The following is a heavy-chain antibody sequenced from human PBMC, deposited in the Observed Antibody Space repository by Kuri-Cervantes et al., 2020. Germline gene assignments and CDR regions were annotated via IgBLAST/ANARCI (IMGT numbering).Heavy chain of an antibody. D-gene: IGHD2-15*01. V-gene: IGHV3-23*01. CDR1: GFIFRNYG. CDR3: AKGPVVAATLYYFDY. CDR2: ISGSGDIT. J-gene: IGHJ4*02. Sequence: GGSLRLSCAASGFIFRNYGMNWVRQTPGKGLEWVSSISGSGDITYYADSVKGRFTISRDNSKNTLYLQMNSLRAEDTAVYYCAKGPVVAATLYYFDYWGQGTLVTVSS.